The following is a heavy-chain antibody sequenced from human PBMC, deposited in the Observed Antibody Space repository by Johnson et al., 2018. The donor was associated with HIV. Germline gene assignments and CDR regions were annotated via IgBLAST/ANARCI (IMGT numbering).Heavy chain of an antibody. V-gene: IGHV3-NL1*01. D-gene: IGHD2-2*01. CDR2: IYSGGST. Sequence: QVQLVESGGGVVQPGRSLRLSCAASGFTFSSYAMHWVRQAPGKGLEWVSVIYSGGSTYYADSVKGRFTISRDNSKNTLYLQMNSLRDEDTAVYYCARPLPAAYYAFDIWGQGTMVTVSS. CDR3: ARPLPAAYYAFDI. CDR1: GFTFSSYA. J-gene: IGHJ3*02.